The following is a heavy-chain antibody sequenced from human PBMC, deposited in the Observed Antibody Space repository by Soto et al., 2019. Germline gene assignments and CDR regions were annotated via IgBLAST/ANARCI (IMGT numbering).Heavy chain of an antibody. J-gene: IGHJ5*02. CDR2: INAGDGNT. CDR1: GFTFTNYA. V-gene: IGHV1-3*01. D-gene: IGHD5-12*01. CDR3: ARVYSGYDWNWFDP. Sequence: QVQLVQSGTEVKKPGASVKVSCKASGFTFTNYAMHRVRQAPGQRLEWMGWINAGDGNTKYSQTFQGRVTITRDTSTSTAYMELSSLRSEDTAVYYCARVYSGYDWNWFDPWGQGTLVTVSS.